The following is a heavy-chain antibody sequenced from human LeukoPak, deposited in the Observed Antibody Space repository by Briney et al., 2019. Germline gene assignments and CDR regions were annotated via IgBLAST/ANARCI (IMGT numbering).Heavy chain of an antibody. Sequence: PGGSLRLSCAASGFTFSNYAMHWVRQAPGKGLEWVAVISYDGSNKYYADSVKGRFTISRDNSKNTLYLQMNSLRAEDTAVYYCARGGLMIVLIYYFDYWGQGTLVTVSS. CDR2: ISYDGSNK. D-gene: IGHD3-22*01. J-gene: IGHJ4*02. CDR3: ARGGLMIVLIYYFDY. V-gene: IGHV3-30-3*01. CDR1: GFTFSNYA.